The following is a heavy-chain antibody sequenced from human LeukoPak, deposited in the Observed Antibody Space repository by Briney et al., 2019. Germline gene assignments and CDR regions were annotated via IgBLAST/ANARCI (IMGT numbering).Heavy chain of an antibody. CDR1: GFTFSSYA. CDR2: ISGSGGST. Sequence: QAGGSLRLSCAASGFTFSSYAMSWVRQAPGKGLEWVSAISGSGGSTYYADSVKGRFTISRDNSKNTLYLQMTSLRAEDTAVYYCAKDRLLLWFGELLGGGFDYWGQGTLVTVSS. CDR3: AKDRLLLWFGELLGGGFDY. V-gene: IGHV3-23*01. J-gene: IGHJ4*02. D-gene: IGHD3-10*01.